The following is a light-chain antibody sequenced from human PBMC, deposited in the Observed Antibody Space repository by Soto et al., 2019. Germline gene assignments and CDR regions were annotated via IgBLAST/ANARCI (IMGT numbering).Light chain of an antibody. CDR2: DAS. CDR3: QQYEGNPT. Sequence: DIQLTQSPSTLSASIGDRVVITCRASQTIDRWLAWYQQRPGLAPRLLIYDASTLESGVPSRFSGSGSDTEFTLTISSLKPDDFATYHCQQYEGNPTFGQGTTVEVK. CDR1: QTIDRW. J-gene: IGKJ1*01. V-gene: IGKV1-5*01.